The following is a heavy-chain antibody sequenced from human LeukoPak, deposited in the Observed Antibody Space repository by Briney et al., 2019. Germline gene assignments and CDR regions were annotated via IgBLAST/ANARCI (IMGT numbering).Heavy chain of an antibody. J-gene: IGHJ4*02. D-gene: IGHD4-11*01. CDR1: GGSFSGYY. V-gene: IGHV4-34*01. CDR3: ARAFLEGMTTGNFDY. CDR2: INHSGST. Sequence: SETLSLTCAVYGGSFSGYYWSWIRQPPGKGLEWIGEINHSGSTNYNPSLKSRVTISVDTSKNQFSPKLSSVTAADTAVYYCARAFLEGMTTGNFDYWGQGTLVTVPS.